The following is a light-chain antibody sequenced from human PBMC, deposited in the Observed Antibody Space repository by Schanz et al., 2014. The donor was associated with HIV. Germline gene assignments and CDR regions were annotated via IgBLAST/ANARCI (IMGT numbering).Light chain of an antibody. CDR3: SSYAGNNNV. Sequence: QSALTQPASVSGSLGQSITISCTGTSSDIGRYNYVSWYQQHPGKAPKLMIYEVSKRPSGVPDRFSGSKSGNTASLTVSGLQAEDEADYYCSSYAGNNNVFGGGTKLTVL. CDR2: EVS. CDR1: SSDIGRYNY. V-gene: IGLV2-8*01. J-gene: IGLJ2*01.